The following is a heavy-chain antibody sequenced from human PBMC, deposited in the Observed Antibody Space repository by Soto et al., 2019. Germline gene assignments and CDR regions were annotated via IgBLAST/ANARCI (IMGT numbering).Heavy chain of an antibody. CDR3: AKGYNYDRSGNPDY. V-gene: IGHV3-9*01. CDR2: INWNSGSI. J-gene: IGHJ4*02. CDR1: GFTFDDYA. Sequence: SLLLSCAASGFTFDDYAMHWVRQAPGKGLEWVSGINWNSGSIGYADSVKGRFTISRDNAKNSLYLQMNSLRTEDTALYYCAKGYNYDRSGNPDYWGQGTLVTVSS. D-gene: IGHD3-22*01.